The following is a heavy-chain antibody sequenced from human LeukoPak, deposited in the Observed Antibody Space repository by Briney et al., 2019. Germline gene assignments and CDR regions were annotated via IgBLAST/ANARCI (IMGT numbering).Heavy chain of an antibody. D-gene: IGHD5-12*01. CDR3: ARARGGYPFDY. CDR1: GGSISSYY. J-gene: IGHJ4*02. V-gene: IGHV4-59*01. Sequence: PSETLSLTCTVSGGSISSYYWSWIRQPPGKGLEWIGYIHYSGSTNYNPSLKSRVTISVDTSKNQFSLKLSSVTAADTAVYYCARARGGYPFDYWGQGTLVTVSS. CDR2: IHYSGST.